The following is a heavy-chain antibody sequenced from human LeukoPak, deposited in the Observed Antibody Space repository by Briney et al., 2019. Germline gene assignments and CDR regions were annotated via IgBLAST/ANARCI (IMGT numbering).Heavy chain of an antibody. J-gene: IGHJ4*02. V-gene: IGHV4-38-2*02. Sequence: SETLSLTCTVSDFSISRGYYWGWIRQPPGKGLECIGTIYHSGTTYYSPSLKTRVTISVDTSKNHFSLKLSSVTAADTAVYYCARERGGQYSSGWYPYYFDYWGQGTLVTVSS. CDR3: ARERGGQYSSGWYPYYFDY. CDR1: DFSISRGYY. D-gene: IGHD6-19*01. CDR2: IYHSGTT.